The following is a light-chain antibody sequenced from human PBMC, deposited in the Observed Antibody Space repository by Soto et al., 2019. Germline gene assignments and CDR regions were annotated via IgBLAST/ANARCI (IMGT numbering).Light chain of an antibody. V-gene: IGLV2-23*01. CDR3: CSYAGSSTFV. Sequence: QSVLTQPASVSGSPGPSITISCTGTSCVVGSYNLVSWYQQHPGKAPKLMIYEGSKRPSGVSNRISGSKSGNTASLTISGLQAEDEADYYCCSYAGSSTFVFGTGTKVTVL. CDR1: SCVVGSYNL. J-gene: IGLJ1*01. CDR2: EGS.